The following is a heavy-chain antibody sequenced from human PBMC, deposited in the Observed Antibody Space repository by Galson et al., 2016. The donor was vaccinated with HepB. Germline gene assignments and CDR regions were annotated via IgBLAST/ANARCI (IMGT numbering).Heavy chain of an antibody. J-gene: IGHJ4*02. D-gene: IGHD2-21*02. CDR1: GYTFNSYA. CDR3: ARAAGGGDCYSFDY. CDR2: ISTYNGIT. V-gene: IGHV1-18*01. Sequence: SVKVSCKASGYTFNSYAINWVRRAPGQGLEWMGWISTYNGITNYAQKLQGRVTMTTDTSTNIAYMELRSLRSDDTAMYYCARAAGGGDCYSFDYWGQGTLVTVSS.